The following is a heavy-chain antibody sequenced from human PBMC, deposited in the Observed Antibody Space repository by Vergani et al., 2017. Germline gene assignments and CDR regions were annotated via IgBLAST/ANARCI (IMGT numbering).Heavy chain of an antibody. D-gene: IGHD3-10*01. J-gene: IGHJ6*03. CDR1: GYTFTGYY. Sequence: QVQLVQSGAEVKKPGASVKVSCKASGYTFTGYYMHWVRQAPGQGLEWMGWINPNSGGTNYAQKFQGRVTITADESTSTAYMELSSLRSEDTAVYYCAREESGDYMDVWGKGTTVTVSS. CDR2: INPNSGGT. V-gene: IGHV1-2*02. CDR3: AREESGDYMDV.